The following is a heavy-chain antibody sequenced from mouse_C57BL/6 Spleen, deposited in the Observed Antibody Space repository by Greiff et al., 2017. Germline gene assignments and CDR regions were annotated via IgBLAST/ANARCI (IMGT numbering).Heavy chain of an antibody. CDR3: VDSNYEGTDYAMDY. D-gene: IGHD2-5*01. J-gene: IGHJ4*01. V-gene: IGHV1-78*01. CDR2: IYPRDGST. CDR1: GYTFTDHT. Sequence: VKLMESDAELVKPGASVKISCKVSGYTFTDHTIHWMKQRPEQGLEWIGYIYPRDGSTKYNEKFKGKATLTADKSSSTAYMQLNSLTSEDSAVYFCVDSNYEGTDYAMDYWGQGTSVTVSS.